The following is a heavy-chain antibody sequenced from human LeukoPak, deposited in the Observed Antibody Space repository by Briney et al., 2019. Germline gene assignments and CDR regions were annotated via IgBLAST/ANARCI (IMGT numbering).Heavy chain of an antibody. Sequence: GGSLRLSCAASGFTFSDYYMSWIRQAPGKGLEWVSYISSSGSTIYYADSVKGRFTISRDNAKNSLYVQMNSLRAEDTAMYYCARDHGYSSGWTHFDYWGQGTLVTVSS. CDR1: GFTFSDYY. V-gene: IGHV3-11*01. CDR2: ISSSGSTI. D-gene: IGHD6-19*01. J-gene: IGHJ4*02. CDR3: ARDHGYSSGWTHFDY.